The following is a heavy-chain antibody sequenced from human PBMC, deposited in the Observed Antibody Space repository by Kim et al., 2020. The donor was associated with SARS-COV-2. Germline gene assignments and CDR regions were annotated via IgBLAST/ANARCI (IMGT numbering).Heavy chain of an antibody. Sequence: GGSLRLSCAASGFTFSSYGMHWVRQAPGKGLEWVAVISYDGSNKYYADSVKGRFTISRDNSKNTLYLQMNSLRAEDTAVYYCAKDGSSGWYIRFYYGMDVWGQGTTVTVSS. CDR1: GFTFSSYG. J-gene: IGHJ6*02. D-gene: IGHD6-19*01. CDR2: ISYDGSNK. V-gene: IGHV3-30*18. CDR3: AKDGSSGWYIRFYYGMDV.